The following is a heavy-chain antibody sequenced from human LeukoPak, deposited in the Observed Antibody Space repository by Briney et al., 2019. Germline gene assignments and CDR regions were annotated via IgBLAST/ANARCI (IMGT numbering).Heavy chain of an antibody. CDR2: INPNSGGT. Sequence: ASVKVSCKASGYTFTGYYMHWVRQAPGQGLEWMGWINPNSGGTNYAQKFQGRVTMTRDTSISTAYMELSRLRSDDTAVYYCARDLGFRGDGYIDYWGERTLGTVSS. CDR1: GYTFTGYY. J-gene: IGHJ4*02. CDR3: ARDLGFRGDGYIDY. D-gene: IGHD5-24*01. V-gene: IGHV1-2*02.